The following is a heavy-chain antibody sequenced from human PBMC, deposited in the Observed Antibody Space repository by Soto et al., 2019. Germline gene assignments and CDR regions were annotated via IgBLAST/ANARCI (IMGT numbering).Heavy chain of an antibody. Sequence: VPCSVSGVYSSDYYWSWIRQNTGKGLEWIGYIYYSGSTNYNPSLKSRVTISVDTSKNQFSLKLSSVTAADTAVYYCAREPLRFLEWLRQHPYMDVWGKGTTVTVS. J-gene: IGHJ6*03. D-gene: IGHD3-3*01. CDR3: AREPLRFLEWLRQHPYMDV. V-gene: IGHV4-59*01. CDR2: IYYSGST. CDR1: GVYSSDYY.